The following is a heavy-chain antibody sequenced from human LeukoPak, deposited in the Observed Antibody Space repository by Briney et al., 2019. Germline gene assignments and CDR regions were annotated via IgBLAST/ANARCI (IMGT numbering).Heavy chain of an antibody. CDR2: IYSGGST. J-gene: IGHJ3*02. Sequence: PGGSLRLSCAASGFTVSSNYMSWVRQAPGKGLEWVSVIYSGGSTYYADSVKGRFTISRDNSKNTLYLQMNSLRAEDTAVYYCADLGSLSSSWYPGAFDIWGQGTMVTVSS. CDR1: GFTVSSNY. CDR3: ADLGSLSSSWYPGAFDI. D-gene: IGHD6-13*01. V-gene: IGHV3-53*01.